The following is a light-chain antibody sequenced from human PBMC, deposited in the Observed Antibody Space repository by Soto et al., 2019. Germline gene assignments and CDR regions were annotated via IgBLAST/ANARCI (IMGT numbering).Light chain of an antibody. Sequence: DIQMTQSPSTLSASVGDRVTMTFRASQTISNWLACYQQKPGKAPKLLIYDASSLESGVPSRFSGSGSGTDFTLTISSLQPEDFATYYCQQSYSTPYTFGQGTRLEIK. J-gene: IGKJ5*01. CDR2: DAS. CDR1: QTISNW. CDR3: QQSYSTPYT. V-gene: IGKV1-5*01.